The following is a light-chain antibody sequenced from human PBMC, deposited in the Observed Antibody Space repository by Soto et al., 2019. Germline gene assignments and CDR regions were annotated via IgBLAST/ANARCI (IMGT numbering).Light chain of an antibody. CDR1: QSVGSN. J-gene: IGKJ3*01. V-gene: IGKV3-15*01. CDR3: QYYKHWPPLFT. Sequence: EVVMTQSPATLSVSPGDRATLSCRASQSVGSNLAWYQQRPGQAPSLLSYGASTKATSVPARFSGSGSGTEFTLTVSCRESEEFAMYFCQYYKHWPPLFTFGPGTKVDFQ. CDR2: GAS.